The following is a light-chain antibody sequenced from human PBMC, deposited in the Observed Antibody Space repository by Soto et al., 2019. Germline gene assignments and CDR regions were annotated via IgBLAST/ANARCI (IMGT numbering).Light chain of an antibody. J-gene: IGKJ3*01. CDR2: GAS. CDR3: QQYGSSPGFT. Sequence: EIVLTQSPGTLSLSPGERATLSCRASQSINSRYLAWYQQKPGQAPRLLIYGASSRATGIPDRFSGSGSGTDLSLIISRLEPEDFAVYYCQQYGSSPGFTFGPGTKVDIK. CDR1: QSINSRY. V-gene: IGKV3-20*01.